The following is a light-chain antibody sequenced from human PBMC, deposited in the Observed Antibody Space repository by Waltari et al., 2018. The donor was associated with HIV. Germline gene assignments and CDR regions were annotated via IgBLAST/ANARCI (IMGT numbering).Light chain of an antibody. CDR3: SSYGDSLRVL. CDR2: EVT. J-gene: IGLJ3*02. Sequence: QSALTQPPSASGSLGQSVTISCTGPSSDIGAYDSVSWFQQHPRSAPKLLLYEVTRRPSTVSARFSGSRSGSTAFLTVAGLQPDDEATYFCSSYGDSLRVLFGGGTNVTVL. V-gene: IGLV2-8*01. CDR1: SSDIGAYDS.